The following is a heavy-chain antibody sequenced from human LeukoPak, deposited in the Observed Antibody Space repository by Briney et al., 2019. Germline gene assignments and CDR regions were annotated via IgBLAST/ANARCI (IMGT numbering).Heavy chain of an antibody. J-gene: IGHJ4*02. CDR1: GYTFTGYY. V-gene: IGHV1-2*06. D-gene: IGHD5-12*01. Sequence: GASVKVSCKASGYTFTGYYMHWVRQAPGQGLEWMGRINPNSGGTNYAQKFQGRVTMTRDTSISTAYMELSRLRSDDTAVYYCASERCSGYDVVWRYFDYWGQGTLVTVSS. CDR3: ASERCSGYDVVWRYFDY. CDR2: INPNSGGT.